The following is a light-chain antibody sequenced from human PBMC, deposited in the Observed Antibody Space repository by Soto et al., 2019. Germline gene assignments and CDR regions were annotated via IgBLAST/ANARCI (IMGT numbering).Light chain of an antibody. V-gene: IGKV3-15*01. J-gene: IGKJ1*01. CDR2: DAS. CDR1: QSVSSSY. Sequence: EIVLTQSPGTLSLSPGERATLSCRASQSVSSSYLAWYQQKPGQAPRLLIYDASTRATAIPARFSGSGSGTEFTLTISSLQSEDFAVYYCQQYNNWPRAFAQGTKVDIK. CDR3: QQYNNWPRA.